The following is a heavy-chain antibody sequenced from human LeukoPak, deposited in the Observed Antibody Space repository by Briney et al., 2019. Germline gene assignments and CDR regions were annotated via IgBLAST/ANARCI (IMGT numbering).Heavy chain of an antibody. J-gene: IGHJ4*02. CDR2: IYTSGST. D-gene: IGHD4-17*01. CDR1: GGSISSGSYY. V-gene: IGHV4-61*02. CDR3: ARDSGYGDSYYFDY. Sequence: SETLSLTCTVSGGSISSGSYYWSWIRQPARKGLEWIGRIYTSGSTNYNPSLKSRVTISVDTSKNRFSLKLSSVTAADTAVYYCARDSGYGDSYYFDYWGQGTLVTVSS.